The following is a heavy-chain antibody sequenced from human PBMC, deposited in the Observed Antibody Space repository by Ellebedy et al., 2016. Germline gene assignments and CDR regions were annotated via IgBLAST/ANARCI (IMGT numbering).Heavy chain of an antibody. J-gene: IGHJ6*02. CDR2: ITGNGVYT. V-gene: IGHV3-23*01. CDR3: ARDGRWIVPAVSPFYYYYALDV. D-gene: IGHD2-2*01. Sequence: GESLKISXAASGFSFSNYTMSWVRQAPGKGLEWVSAITGNGVYTNYAGSVKGRFTISRDNAKNSLYLQMNSLRADDTAVYYCARDGRWIVPAVSPFYYYYALDVWGQGTTVTVSS. CDR1: GFSFSNYT.